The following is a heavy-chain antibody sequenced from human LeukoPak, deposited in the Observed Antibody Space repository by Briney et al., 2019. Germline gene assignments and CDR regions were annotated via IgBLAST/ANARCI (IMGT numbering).Heavy chain of an antibody. Sequence: PSETLSLTCTVSGGSISSYYWSWIRQPPGKGLERIGYIYYSGSTNYNPSLKSRVTISVDTSKNQFCLKLSSVTAADTAVYYCARGGWYGRYFDYWGQGTLVTVSS. D-gene: IGHD6-19*01. V-gene: IGHV4-59*08. CDR2: IYYSGST. CDR3: ARGGWYGRYFDY. J-gene: IGHJ4*02. CDR1: GGSISSYY.